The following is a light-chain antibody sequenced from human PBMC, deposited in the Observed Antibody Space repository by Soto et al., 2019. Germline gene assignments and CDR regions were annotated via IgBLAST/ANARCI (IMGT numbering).Light chain of an antibody. CDR3: AAWDGSLNGYV. Sequence: QSALTQPPSASGSPGQSVTISCTGTSSDVGGYNYVSWYQQHPGKAPKLMIYEVSKRPSGVPDRFSGSKSGTSASLAISGLQSEDEADYCCAAWDGSLNGYVFGTGTKLTVL. V-gene: IGLV2-8*01. CDR2: EVS. CDR1: SSDVGGYNY. J-gene: IGLJ1*01.